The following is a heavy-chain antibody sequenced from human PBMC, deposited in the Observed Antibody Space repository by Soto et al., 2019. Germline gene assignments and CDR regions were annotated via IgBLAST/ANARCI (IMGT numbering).Heavy chain of an antibody. CDR3: ARDREAGYYFYYGMDV. CDR1: GADINTYS. V-gene: IGHV4-4*07. J-gene: IGHJ6*02. D-gene: IGHD6-19*01. Sequence: PSETLSLTCSASGADINTYSWTWIRQPAGKGLEWIGRIYTSASNNYNPALNGRVTLSVDTSTNQVSLRLASVTAADTAIYYCARDREAGYYFYYGMDVWGQGTTVTVSS. CDR2: IYTSASN.